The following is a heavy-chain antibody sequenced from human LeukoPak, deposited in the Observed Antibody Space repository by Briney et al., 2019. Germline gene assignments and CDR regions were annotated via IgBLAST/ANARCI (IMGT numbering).Heavy chain of an antibody. J-gene: IGHJ5*02. CDR1: GYTFTSYG. V-gene: IGHV1-18*01. D-gene: IGHD6-13*01. Sequence: ASVKVSCKASGYTFTSYGISWVRQAPGQGLEWMGWISTSNGNTNSAQKIRGRLTMTTDTPTSTAYMELRSLRSDDTAVYYCAREAAGTWWFDPWGQGALVTVSS. CDR3: AREAAGTWWFDP. CDR2: ISTSNGNT.